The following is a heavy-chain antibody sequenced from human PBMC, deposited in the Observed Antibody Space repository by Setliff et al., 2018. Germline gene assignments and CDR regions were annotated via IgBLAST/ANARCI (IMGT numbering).Heavy chain of an antibody. CDR1: GYTLTELS. Sequence: ASVKVSCKVSGYTLTELSRHWVRQAPGKGLEWMGGFDPEDGETIYAQKFQGRVTMTEDTSTDTAYMELSSLRSEDTAVYYCATSVSWVQLVLYPQGRPEPFDYWGQGTLVTVSS. V-gene: IGHV1-24*01. CDR2: FDPEDGET. J-gene: IGHJ4*02. CDR3: ATSVSWVQLVLYPQGRPEPFDY. D-gene: IGHD5-18*01.